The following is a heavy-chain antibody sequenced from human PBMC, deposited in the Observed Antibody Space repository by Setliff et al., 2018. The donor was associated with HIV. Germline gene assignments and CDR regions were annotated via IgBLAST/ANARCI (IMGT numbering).Heavy chain of an antibody. V-gene: IGHV1-18*04. CDR2: ISAYNGNT. CDR3: ARGGHYTGSYLPRDYYMDV. Sequence: ASVKVSCKASGYTFPNYGITWVRQAPGQGLEWMGWISAYNGNTNYAQKIQGTVTMTRDTSTSTVYMELSSLSSEDTAVYYCARGGHYTGSYLPRDYYMDVWGKGTTVTVSS. J-gene: IGHJ6*03. CDR1: GYTFPNYG. D-gene: IGHD1-26*01.